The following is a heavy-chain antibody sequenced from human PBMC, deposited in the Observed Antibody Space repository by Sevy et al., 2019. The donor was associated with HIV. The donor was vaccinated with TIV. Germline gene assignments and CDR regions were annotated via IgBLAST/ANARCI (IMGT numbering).Heavy chain of an antibody. V-gene: IGHV3-30*02. D-gene: IGHD3-3*01. CDR3: ANGDNYDRLPRQES. CDR1: GFTFSNFG. Sequence: GGSLRLSCTVSGFTFSNFGMHWVRQAPGKGLEWVSFIQYNGENTYYPDSVKGRFTISRDNSKSILYLQMNSLRPEDTAFYYCANGDNYDRLPRQESWGQGTLVTVSS. J-gene: IGHJ5*02. CDR2: IQYNGENT.